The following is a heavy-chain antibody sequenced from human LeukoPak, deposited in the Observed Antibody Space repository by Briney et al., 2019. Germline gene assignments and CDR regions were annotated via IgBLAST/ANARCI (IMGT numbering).Heavy chain of an antibody. V-gene: IGHV3-64*01. CDR2: ISSNGGST. D-gene: IGHD2-15*01. CDR1: GFTFSSYA. J-gene: IGHJ4*02. Sequence: PGGSLRLSCAASGFTFSSYAMHWVRQAPGKGLEYVSAISSNGGSTYYANSVKGRFTISRDNSKNTLYLQMGSLRAEDMAVYYCARADRYCSGGSCPISDYWGQGTLVTVSS. CDR3: ARADRYCSGGSCPISDY.